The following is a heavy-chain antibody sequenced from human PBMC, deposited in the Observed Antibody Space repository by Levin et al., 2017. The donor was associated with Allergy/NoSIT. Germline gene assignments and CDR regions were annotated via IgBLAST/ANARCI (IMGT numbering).Heavy chain of an antibody. CDR2: IRNKAHGRTT. CDR1: GFTFGDYA. D-gene: IGHD3-16*02. Sequence: PGGSLRLSCTGSGFTFGDYAMSWVRQAPGKGLEWVGFIRNKAHGRTTEYAASVKGRLTISRDDSKSIAYLQMNSLKTEDTAVYFCARGGPPNYDYNWGSYRDGYFDYWGQGTLVTVSS. CDR3: ARGGPPNYDYNWGSYRDGYFDY. J-gene: IGHJ4*02. V-gene: IGHV3-49*04.